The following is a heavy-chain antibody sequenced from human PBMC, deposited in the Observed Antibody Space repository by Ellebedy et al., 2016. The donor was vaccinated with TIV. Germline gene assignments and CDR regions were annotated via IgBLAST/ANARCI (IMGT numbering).Heavy chain of an antibody. V-gene: IGHV4-59*08. Sequence: GSLRLSCTVSGGSISDYYWSWVRQPPGKGLEWIGYIYHSETTDYNPSLKSRVSLSGDASKSQSSLQLRSVTAADTAVYYCARQPPPHTDPWYFDLWGRGTLVTVSS. CDR1: GGSISDYY. CDR3: ARQPPPHTDPWYFDL. J-gene: IGHJ2*01. CDR2: IYHSETT.